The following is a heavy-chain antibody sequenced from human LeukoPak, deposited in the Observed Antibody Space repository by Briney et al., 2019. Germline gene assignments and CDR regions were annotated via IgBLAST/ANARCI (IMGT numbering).Heavy chain of an antibody. V-gene: IGHV1-18*01. D-gene: IGHD3-22*01. Sequence: ASVKVSCKASGYTFTTCGISWVRQAPGQGLEWMGWISGHNGNTKYAQKLQGRVTMTTDTSTSTVYMDLRSLRSDDTAVYYCARDHVPRGDGYNYYEFWGQGTLVSVSS. CDR1: GYTFTTCG. CDR2: ISGHNGNT. CDR3: ARDHVPRGDGYNYYEF. J-gene: IGHJ4*02.